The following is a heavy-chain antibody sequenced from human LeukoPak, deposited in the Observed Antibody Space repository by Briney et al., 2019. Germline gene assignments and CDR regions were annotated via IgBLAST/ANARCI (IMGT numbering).Heavy chain of an antibody. D-gene: IGHD3-3*01. J-gene: IGHJ3*02. CDR3: ARDATGSNFWSGYDAFDI. V-gene: IGHV3-48*01. CDR1: GFTFTSYS. CDR2: IRSSSSSI. Sequence: GGSLRLSCAASGFTFTSYSMNWVRQAPGKGLEWVSYIRSSSSSIYYADSVKGRFTISRDNAKNLLYLQMNSLRAEDTAVYYCARDATGSNFWSGYDAFDIWGQGTMVTVAS.